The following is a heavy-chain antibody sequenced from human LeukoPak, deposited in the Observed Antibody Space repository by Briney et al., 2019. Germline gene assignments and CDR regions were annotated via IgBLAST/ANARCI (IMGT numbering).Heavy chain of an antibody. CDR3: ARVLRYHEGAFDY. CDR1: GITLSNYG. Sequence: GGSLRLSCAVSGITLSNYGMSWVRQAPGKGLEWVSYISSSGGTIYYADSVKGRFTISRDNAKNSLYLQMNSLRAEDTAVYYCARVLRYHEGAFDYWGQGTLVTVSS. J-gene: IGHJ4*02. V-gene: IGHV3-48*04. D-gene: IGHD3-9*01. CDR2: ISSSGGTI.